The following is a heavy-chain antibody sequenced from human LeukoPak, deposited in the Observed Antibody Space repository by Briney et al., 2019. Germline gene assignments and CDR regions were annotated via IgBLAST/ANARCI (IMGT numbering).Heavy chain of an antibody. D-gene: IGHD6-25*01. CDR1: GYKFASFD. CDR2: MNPKNGDT. V-gene: IGHV1-8*01. CDR3: ARSGRAIDAADHGMDV. J-gene: IGHJ6*02. Sequence: ASVKVSCKTSGYKFASFDINWVQQATGQGLEWMGWMNPKNGDTGYAQKFHGRVTMTRNTAISTAYMELSSLRSEDTAVYYCARSGRAIDAADHGMDVWGQGTTAIVSS.